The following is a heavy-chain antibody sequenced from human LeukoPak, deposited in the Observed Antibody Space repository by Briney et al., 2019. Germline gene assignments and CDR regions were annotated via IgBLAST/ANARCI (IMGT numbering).Heavy chain of an antibody. D-gene: IGHD2-21*02. Sequence: PGGSLRLSCAASGFSVSNTYMSWVRQAPGKGLEWVSIIYSDGNTYYADSVKGRFTISRDNSKSTLYLQMNRLRPEDTAVYYCARGTVTAPDYWGQGTLVTVSS. CDR3: ARGTVTAPDY. V-gene: IGHV3-53*01. J-gene: IGHJ4*02. CDR2: IYSDGNT. CDR1: GFSVSNTY.